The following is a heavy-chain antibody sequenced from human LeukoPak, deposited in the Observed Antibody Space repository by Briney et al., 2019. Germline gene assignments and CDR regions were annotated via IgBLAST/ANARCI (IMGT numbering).Heavy chain of an antibody. Sequence: SASLSLTCTVSGDSITSYYWNWIRQPPGEGLEWIGYVYTSGSTNFNPSLKSRVTISLDPSKNQSSLKLTSVTAADTAVYYCARGAPSLYYYYMDIWGKGTTVTVSS. D-gene: IGHD3-16*01. CDR2: VYTSGST. CDR3: ARGAPSLYYYYMDI. J-gene: IGHJ6*03. V-gene: IGHV4-4*09. CDR1: GDSITSYY.